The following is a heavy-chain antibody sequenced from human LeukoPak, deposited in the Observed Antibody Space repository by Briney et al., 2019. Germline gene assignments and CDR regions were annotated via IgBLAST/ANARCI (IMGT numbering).Heavy chain of an antibody. V-gene: IGHV1-2*04. D-gene: IGHD2-15*01. CDR1: GYTFTGYY. J-gene: IGHJ4*02. CDR2: IIPNSGGT. CDR3: ARVGGGYCSGGSCYNYYFDY. Sequence: ASVKVSCKASGYTFTGYYMHWVRQAPGQGLEWMGWIIPNSGGTKYAQKFQGWVTMTRDTSISTAYMELSRLRSDDTTVYYCARVGGGYCSGGSCYNYYFDYWGQGTLVTVSS.